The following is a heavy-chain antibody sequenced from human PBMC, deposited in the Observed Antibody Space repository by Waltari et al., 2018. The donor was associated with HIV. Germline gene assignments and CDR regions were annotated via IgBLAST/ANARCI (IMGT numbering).Heavy chain of an antibody. Sequence: EVQLVESGGVVVQPGGSLRLSCGGSGFNFDDSTLHLVRQAPVKGLEWVSLISWDGGSTYYADSVKGRFTISRDNSKNSLYLQMNSLRTEDTALYYCAKDIGGYDSFYYYYGMDVWGQGTTVTVSS. CDR3: AKDIGGYDSFYYYYGMDV. CDR1: GFNFDDST. D-gene: IGHD5-12*01. V-gene: IGHV3-43*01. J-gene: IGHJ6*02. CDR2: ISWDGGST.